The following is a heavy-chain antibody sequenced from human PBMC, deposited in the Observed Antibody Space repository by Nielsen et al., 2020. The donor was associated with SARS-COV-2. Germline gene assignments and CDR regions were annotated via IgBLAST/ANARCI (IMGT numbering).Heavy chain of an antibody. Sequence: ASVKVSCKASGYTFNNHDINWVRQAAGQGLEWMGWMNPNSGNTGYAQNFQGRVTLTRETSASTAYMELSSLTNEDTALYYCARLRGNWFDSWGPGTLVTVSS. CDR3: ARLRGNWFDS. CDR2: MNPNSGNT. CDR1: GYTFNNHD. J-gene: IGHJ5*01. V-gene: IGHV1-8*01.